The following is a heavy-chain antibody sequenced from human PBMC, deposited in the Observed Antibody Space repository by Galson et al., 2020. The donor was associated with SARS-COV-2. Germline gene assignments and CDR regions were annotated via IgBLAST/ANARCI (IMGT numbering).Heavy chain of an antibody. CDR3: ARGFNWGWDY. CDR2: IKPDGSEE. V-gene: IGHV3-7*05. J-gene: IGHJ4*02. CDR1: GLTFSNSW. D-gene: IGHD7-27*01. Sequence: TGGSLRLSCEASGLTFSNSWMSWVRQAPGKGLEWVANIKPDGSEEHYVDSVKGRFTISRDNAKNSLYLQVNSLRAEDTAVYYCARGFNWGWDYWGQGTLVTVSS.